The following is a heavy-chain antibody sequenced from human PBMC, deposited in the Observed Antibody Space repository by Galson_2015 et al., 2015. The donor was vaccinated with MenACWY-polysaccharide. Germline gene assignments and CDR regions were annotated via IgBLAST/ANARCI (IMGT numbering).Heavy chain of an antibody. CDR2: IYNSGST. Sequence: TLSLTCTVSGGSISSGGYYWNWIRQYPGKDLEWIGYIYNSGSTYYNPSLTSRVTISVATSKNQFFLKLSSVIDADTAVYYCARAPRGYCSRNSCGGGCGPWSPGTQVTGSS. J-gene: IGHJ5*02. D-gene: IGHD2-15*01. CDR3: ARAPRGYCSRNSCGGGCGP. CDR1: GGSISSGGYY. V-gene: IGHV4-31*03.